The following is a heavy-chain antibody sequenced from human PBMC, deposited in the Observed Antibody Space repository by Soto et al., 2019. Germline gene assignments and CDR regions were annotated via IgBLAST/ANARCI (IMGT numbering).Heavy chain of an antibody. V-gene: IGHV4-39*01. CDR3: ARRERAAGTDWWFDP. Sequence: QLQLQESGPGLVKPSETLSLTCTVSGGSISSSSFHWGWIRQPPGKGLEWIGSIYYSGGTYYSPALKSRVTTSLATPKHQFSLKLSSVTAADTAVYYCARRERAAGTDWWFDPWGQGTLVTVSS. CDR1: GGSISSSSFH. CDR2: IYYSGGT. D-gene: IGHD6-13*01. J-gene: IGHJ5*02.